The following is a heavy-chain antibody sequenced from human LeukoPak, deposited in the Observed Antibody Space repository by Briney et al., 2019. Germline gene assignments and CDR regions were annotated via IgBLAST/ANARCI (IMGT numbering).Heavy chain of an antibody. CDR2: ISHDGSNT. CDR3: ARVPSTVKADY. V-gene: IGHV3-30*03. J-gene: IGHJ4*02. D-gene: IGHD4-17*01. Sequence: GRSLRLSCAASGFTFSRSAVHWVRQAPGKGLEWVAVISHDGSNTDYTDSVKGRFTISRDNSKNTLYLQMNSLRADDTAVYYCARVPSTVKADYWGQGALVTVSS. CDR1: GFTFSRSA.